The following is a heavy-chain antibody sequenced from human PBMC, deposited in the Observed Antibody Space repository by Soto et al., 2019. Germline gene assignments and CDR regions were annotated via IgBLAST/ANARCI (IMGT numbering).Heavy chain of an antibody. D-gene: IGHD6-6*01. J-gene: IGHJ4*02. CDR3: SKYPYSSSPPDY. CDR1: GSTFTNYA. Sequence: EVQLLESGGGLVQPGESLRLSCAASGSTFTNYAMSWVRQAPGKGLEWVSSISGSGGNTYYADSVKGRFTISRDNSKNTQYLEMSRLRAEETSVYFGSKYPYSSSPPDYWGQGTLVTVSS. CDR2: ISGSGGNT. V-gene: IGHV3-23*01.